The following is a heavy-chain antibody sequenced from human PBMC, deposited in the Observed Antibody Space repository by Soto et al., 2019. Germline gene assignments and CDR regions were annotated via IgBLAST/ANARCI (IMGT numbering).Heavy chain of an antibody. J-gene: IGHJ6*02. D-gene: IGHD3-22*01. CDR1: GGSFSGYY. Sequence: SETLSLTCAVYGGSFSGYYWSWIRQPPGKGLEWIGEINHSGSTNYNPSLKSRVTISVDTSKNQFSLKLSSVTAADTAVYYCARGQRGLLAYYYYGMDVWGQGTTVTVS. V-gene: IGHV4-34*01. CDR2: INHSGST. CDR3: ARGQRGLLAYYYYGMDV.